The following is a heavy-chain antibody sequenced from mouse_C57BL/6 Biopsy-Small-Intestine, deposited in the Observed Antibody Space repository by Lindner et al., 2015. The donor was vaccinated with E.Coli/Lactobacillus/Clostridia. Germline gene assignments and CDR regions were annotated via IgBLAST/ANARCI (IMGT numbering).Heavy chain of an antibody. CDR2: IYPGDGDT. CDR3: ARRGTGYYFDY. CDR1: GYAFSSSW. D-gene: IGHD4-1*01. Sequence: VQLQESGPELVKPGASVKISCKASGYAFSSSWMNWVKQRPGKGLEWIGRIYPGDGDTNYNGKSKGKATLTADKSSSTAYMQLSSLTSEDSAVYFCARRGTGYYFDYWGQGTTLTVSS. J-gene: IGHJ2*01. V-gene: IGHV1-82*01.